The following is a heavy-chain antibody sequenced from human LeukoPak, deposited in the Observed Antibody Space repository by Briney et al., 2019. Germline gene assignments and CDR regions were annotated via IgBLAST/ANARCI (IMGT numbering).Heavy chain of an antibody. Sequence: GGSLRLSCAASGFTFNSYAMHWVRQAPGRGLEWVAVISYDGSNKYYADSVKGRFTISRDNSKNTLYLQMSSLRADDTAVYYCARDGRNYYDRSGYYSALAYWGQGTLVTVSS. CDR1: GFTFNSYA. CDR3: ARDGRNYYDRSGYYSALAY. CDR2: ISYDGSNK. D-gene: IGHD3-22*01. J-gene: IGHJ4*02. V-gene: IGHV3-30-3*01.